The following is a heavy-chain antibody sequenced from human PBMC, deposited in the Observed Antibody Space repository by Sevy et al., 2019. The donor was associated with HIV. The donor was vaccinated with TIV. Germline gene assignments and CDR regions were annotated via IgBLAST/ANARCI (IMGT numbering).Heavy chain of an antibody. CDR3: AKDFMLVVPAASQTYFDY. Sequence: GGSLRLSCAASGFTFSSYGMYWVRQAPGKGLEWVAVISYDGSNKYYADSVKGRFTISRDNSKNTLYLQMNSLRAEDTAVYYCAKDFMLVVPAASQTYFDYWGQGTLVTVSS. V-gene: IGHV3-30*18. CDR1: GFTFSSYG. D-gene: IGHD2-2*01. J-gene: IGHJ4*02. CDR2: ISYDGSNK.